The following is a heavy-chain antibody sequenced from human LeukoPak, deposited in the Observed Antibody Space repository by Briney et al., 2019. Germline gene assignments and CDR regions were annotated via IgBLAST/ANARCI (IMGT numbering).Heavy chain of an antibody. D-gene: IGHD2-8*01. CDR2: IYTSGST. CDR1: GGSISSGSYY. V-gene: IGHV4-61*02. J-gene: IGHJ4*02. Sequence: SETLSLTCTVSGGSISSGSYYWSWIRQPAGKGLEWIGRIYTSGSTNYNPSLKSRVTISVDTSKNQFSLKLSSVTAADTAVYYCARANGYVVDYWGQGTLVTVSS. CDR3: ARANGYVVDY.